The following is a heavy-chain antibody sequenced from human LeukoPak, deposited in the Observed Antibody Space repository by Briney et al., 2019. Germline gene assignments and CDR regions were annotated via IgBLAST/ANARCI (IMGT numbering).Heavy chain of an antibody. J-gene: IGHJ5*02. CDR3: ARTNSENYDILTGYSNWFDP. Sequence: SETLSLTCTVSGGSISSYYWSWIRQPPGKGLEWIGYIYYSGSTNYNPSLKSRATISVDTSKNQFSLKLSSVTAADTAVYYCARTNSENYDILTGYSNWFDPWGQGTLVTVSS. V-gene: IGHV4-59*01. CDR1: GGSISSYY. D-gene: IGHD3-9*01. CDR2: IYYSGST.